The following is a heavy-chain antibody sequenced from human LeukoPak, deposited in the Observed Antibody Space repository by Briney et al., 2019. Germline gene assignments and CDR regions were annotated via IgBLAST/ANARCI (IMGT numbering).Heavy chain of an antibody. CDR2: IKPDGSEK. J-gene: IGHJ4*02. V-gene: IGHV3-7*01. CDR1: GFTFSSYW. D-gene: IGHD3-10*01. Sequence: GSLRLSCAASGFTFSSYWMSWVRQAPGKGLEWVANIKPDGSEKYYVDSVKGRFTTSRDNAKNSLYLQMNSLRVEDTAMYYCARITMVRGARKDDYWGQGTLVTVSS. CDR3: ARITMVRGARKDDY.